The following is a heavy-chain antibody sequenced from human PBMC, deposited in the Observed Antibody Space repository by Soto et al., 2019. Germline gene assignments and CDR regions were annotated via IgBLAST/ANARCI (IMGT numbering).Heavy chain of an antibody. CDR2: IYYSGST. CDR3: ARRHPRLWFSYGDAFDI. CDR1: GGSISSSSYY. Sequence: SETLSLTCTVSGGSISSSSYYWGWIRQPPGKGLEWIGSIYYSGSTYYNPSLKSRVTISVDTSKNQFSLKLSSVTAADTAVYYCARRHPRLWFSYGDAFDIWGQGTMVTVSS. J-gene: IGHJ3*02. D-gene: IGHD3-10*01. V-gene: IGHV4-39*01.